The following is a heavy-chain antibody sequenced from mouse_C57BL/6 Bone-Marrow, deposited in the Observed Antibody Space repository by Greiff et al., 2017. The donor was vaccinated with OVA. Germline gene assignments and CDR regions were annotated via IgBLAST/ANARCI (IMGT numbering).Heavy chain of an antibody. J-gene: IGHJ3*01. CDR2: ISDGGSYT. CDR3: AREGDSSGWGFAY. Sequence: EVMLVESGGGLVKPGGSLKLSCAASGFTFSSYAMSWVRQTPEKRLEWVATISDGGSYTYYPDNVKGRFTISRDNAKNNLYLQMSHLKSEDTAMYYCAREGDSSGWGFAYWGQGTLVTVSA. CDR1: GFTFSSYA. D-gene: IGHD3-2*02. V-gene: IGHV5-4*01.